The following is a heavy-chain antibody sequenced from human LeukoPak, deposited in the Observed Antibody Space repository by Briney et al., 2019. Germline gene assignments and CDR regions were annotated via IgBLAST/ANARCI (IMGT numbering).Heavy chain of an antibody. J-gene: IGHJ6*03. V-gene: IGHV4-59*01. CDR1: GGSISSYY. Sequence: SETLSLTCTVSGGSISSYYWSWIRQPPGKGLEWIGYIYYSGSTNYNPSLKSRVTISVDTSKNQFSLKLSSVTAADTAVYYCARAVPPYYYYIDAWGKGTTVTVSS. CDR2: IYYSGST. CDR3: ARAVPPYYYYIDA. D-gene: IGHD6-19*01.